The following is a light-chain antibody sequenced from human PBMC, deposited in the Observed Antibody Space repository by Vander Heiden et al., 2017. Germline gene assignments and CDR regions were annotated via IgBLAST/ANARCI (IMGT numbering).Light chain of an antibody. CDR3: QQDHSPPFT. V-gene: IGKV1-12*01. Sequence: STLQSGVQSRFSGSGSGTEFTLTISSLQPEDSATYFWQQDHSPPFTFGAGTKVEIK. CDR2: S. J-gene: IGKJ4*01.